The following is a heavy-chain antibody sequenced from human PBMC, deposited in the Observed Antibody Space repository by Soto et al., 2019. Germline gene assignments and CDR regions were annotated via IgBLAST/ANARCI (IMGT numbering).Heavy chain of an antibody. Sequence: GSVKVACKATGYALTGYYMHWVRQAPGQGLEWMGWINPNSGGTNYAQKFQGRVTMTRDTSISTAYMELSRLRSDDTAVYYCARDNWNYYGMDVWGQGTTVTVSS. CDR2: INPNSGGT. V-gene: IGHV1-2*02. D-gene: IGHD1-20*01. J-gene: IGHJ6*01. CDR1: GYALTGYY. CDR3: ARDNWNYYGMDV.